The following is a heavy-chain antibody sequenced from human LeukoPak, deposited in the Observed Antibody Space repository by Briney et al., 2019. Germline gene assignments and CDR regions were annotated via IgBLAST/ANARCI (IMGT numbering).Heavy chain of an antibody. Sequence: GASVKVSCKASGYTFTGYYMHWVRQAPGQGLEWMGWINPNSGGTNYAQKFQGRVTMTRDTSISTAYMELSRLRSDDTAVYYCARADGYSYVYGGNNWFDPWGQGTLVTVSS. J-gene: IGHJ5*02. CDR3: ARADGYSYVYGGNNWFDP. CDR2: INPNSGGT. CDR1: GYTFTGYY. V-gene: IGHV1-2*02. D-gene: IGHD5-18*01.